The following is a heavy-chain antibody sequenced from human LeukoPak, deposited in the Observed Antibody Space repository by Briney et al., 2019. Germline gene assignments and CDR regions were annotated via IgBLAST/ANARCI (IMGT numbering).Heavy chain of an antibody. CDR3: ARESRASDIVVVPAARGAFDI. CDR1: GGTFSSYA. Sequence: ASVKVSCKASGGTFSSYAISWVRQAPGQGLEWMGWINPNSGGTNYPQKFQGRVTMTRDTSISTAYMELSRLRSDDTAVYYCARESRASDIVVVPAARGAFDIWGQGTMVTVSS. D-gene: IGHD2-2*01. V-gene: IGHV1-2*02. J-gene: IGHJ3*02. CDR2: INPNSGGT.